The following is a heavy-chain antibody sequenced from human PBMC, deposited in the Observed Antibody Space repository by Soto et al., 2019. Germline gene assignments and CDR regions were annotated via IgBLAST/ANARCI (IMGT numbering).Heavy chain of an antibody. J-gene: IGHJ4*01. CDR2: IIPIFCTA. Sequence: QVQLVQSGAEVKKPRSSVKVSCKASGGTFTSYAISWVRQAPVQGLEWMGGIIPIFCTANYAQKFQGRVTITADEPPSTGYTQLSSPRSENMAVYYCAGHYNEAPFPVYDDWGPGTLVTVS. D-gene: IGHD1-1*01. CDR1: GGTFTSYA. CDR3: AGHYNEAPFPVYDD. V-gene: IGHV1-69*01.